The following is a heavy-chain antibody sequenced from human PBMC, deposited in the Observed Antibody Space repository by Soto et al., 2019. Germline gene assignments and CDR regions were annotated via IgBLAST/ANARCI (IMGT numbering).Heavy chain of an antibody. Sequence: PGESLKISCKGSGYSVTSYWIGWVRQMPWKGLEWMGIIYPGDSDTRYSPSFQGQVTISADKSISTAYLQWSSLKASDTAMYYCARRDNFDFWGGGMVSWGQGTTVTGSS. J-gene: IGHJ6*02. V-gene: IGHV5-51*01. CDR1: GYSVTSYW. CDR2: IYPGDSDT. D-gene: IGHD3-3*01. CDR3: ARRDNFDFWGGGMVS.